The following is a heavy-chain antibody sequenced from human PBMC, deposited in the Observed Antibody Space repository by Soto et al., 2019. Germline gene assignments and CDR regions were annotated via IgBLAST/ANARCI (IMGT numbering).Heavy chain of an antibody. CDR1: GYTFTGYY. CDR3: ARGGGRAAAGTSYYYYMDV. D-gene: IGHD6-13*01. V-gene: IGHV1-2*04. CDR2: INPNSGGT. Sequence: GASVKVSCKASGYTFTGYYMHWVRQAPGQGLEWMGWINPNSGGTNYAQKFQGWVTMTRDTSISTAYMELSRLRSDDTAVYYCARGGGRAAAGTSYYYYMDVWGKGTTVTVSS. J-gene: IGHJ6*03.